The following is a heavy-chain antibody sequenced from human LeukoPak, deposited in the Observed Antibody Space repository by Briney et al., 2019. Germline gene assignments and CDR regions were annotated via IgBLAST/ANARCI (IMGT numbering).Heavy chain of an antibody. CDR2: INHSGST. V-gene: IGHV4-34*01. J-gene: IGHJ5*02. Sequence: SETLSLTCIVSGGSISTSAYYWSWIRQPPGKGLEWIGEINHSGSTNYNPSLKSRVTISVDTSKNQFSLKLSSVTAADTAVYYCARGPYYDTLTGFNWFDPWGQGTLVTVSS. CDR3: ARGPYYDTLTGFNWFDP. CDR1: GGSISTSAYY. D-gene: IGHD3-9*01.